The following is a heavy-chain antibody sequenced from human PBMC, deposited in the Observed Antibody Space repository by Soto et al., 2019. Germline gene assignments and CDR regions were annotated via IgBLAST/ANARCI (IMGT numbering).Heavy chain of an antibody. J-gene: IGHJ4*01. CDR1: GGTFSSYA. CDR2: IIPIFGTA. CDR3: ARSSDSYGYRESWFDY. V-gene: IGHV1-69*01. D-gene: IGHD5-18*01. Sequence: QVQLVQSGAEVKKPGSSVKVSCKASGGTFSSYAISWVRQAPGQGLEWMGGIIPIFGTANYAQKFQGRVTITADESTSTAYMELSSLRSEDTAVYYCARSSDSYGYRESWFDYWGQEPWSPSPQ.